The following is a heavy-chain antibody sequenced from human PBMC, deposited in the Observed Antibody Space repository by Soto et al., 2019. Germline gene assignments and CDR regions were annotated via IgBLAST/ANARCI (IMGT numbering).Heavy chain of an antibody. V-gene: IGHV3-23*01. CDR3: ARPVFGVVLGPYYYMDV. J-gene: IGHJ6*03. Sequence: EVQLLESGGGLVQPGGSLRLSCATSGFIFTNHGMSWVRQAPGKGLEWVSAISASGGSTHYADSVRGRFTVSRDNIKNMLYLQMSSLRAEDKAEYYCARPVFGVVLGPYYYMDVWGKGTTVTVSS. CDR1: GFIFTNHG. CDR2: ISASGGST. D-gene: IGHD3-3*01.